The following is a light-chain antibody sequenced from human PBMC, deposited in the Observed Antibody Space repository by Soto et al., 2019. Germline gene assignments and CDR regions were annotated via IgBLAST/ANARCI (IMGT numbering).Light chain of an antibody. V-gene: IGKV4-1*01. CDR1: QSVLYSADGNNY. CDR2: WAS. J-gene: IGKJ1*01. Sequence: DIVMSQSPDSLAVCLGERATINCKSSQSVLYSADGNNYLAWYQQKPGQPPKLLIYWASNRESGVPDRFSGSGSETDFTLTISSLQAEDVAVYYCHQYYSTPWTFGQGTKVEIK. CDR3: HQYYSTPWT.